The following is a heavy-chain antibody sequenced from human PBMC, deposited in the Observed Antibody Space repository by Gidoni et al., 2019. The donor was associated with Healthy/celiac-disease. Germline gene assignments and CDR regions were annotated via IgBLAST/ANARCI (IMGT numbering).Heavy chain of an antibody. D-gene: IGHD6-25*01. CDR1: GYTFISYG. CDR2: ISAYNGNT. CDR3: ARDPGWGGIAAE. Sequence: QVQLVQSGAEGKKPGASVKVSCKSSGYTFISYGIIWVRQAPGQGLEWMGWISAYNGNTNYAQNLQGRVTLTTDTSTSTAYMELRSLKSDDTAVYYCARDPGWGGIAAEWGQGTLVTVSS. V-gene: IGHV1-18*01. J-gene: IGHJ4*02.